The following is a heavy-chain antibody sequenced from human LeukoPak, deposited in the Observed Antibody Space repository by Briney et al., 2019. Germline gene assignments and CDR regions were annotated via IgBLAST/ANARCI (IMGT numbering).Heavy chain of an antibody. Sequence: SVKVSCKASGGTFSSYAISWVRQAPGQGLEWMGGITPIFGTANYAQKFQGRVTITTDESTSTAYMELSSLRSEDTAVYYCARDGRSWLRAARPGVYYYYMDVWGKGTTVTVSS. CDR1: GGTFSSYA. CDR3: ARDGRSWLRAARPGVYYYYMDV. J-gene: IGHJ6*03. CDR2: ITPIFGTA. V-gene: IGHV1-69*05. D-gene: IGHD6-6*01.